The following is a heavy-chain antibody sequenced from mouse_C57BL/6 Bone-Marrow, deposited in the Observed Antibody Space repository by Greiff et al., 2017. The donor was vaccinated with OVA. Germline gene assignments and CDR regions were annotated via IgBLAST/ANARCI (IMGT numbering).Heavy chain of an antibody. Sequence: EVKLQQSGPELVKPGDSVKISCKASGYSFTGYFMNWVMQSHGKSLEWIGRINPYNGDTFYNQKFKGKATLTVDKSSSTAHMELRSLTSEDSAVYYCAKGITTVEGEYYFDYWGQGTTLTVSS. CDR2: INPYNGDT. V-gene: IGHV1-20*01. D-gene: IGHD1-1*01. J-gene: IGHJ2*01. CDR3: AKGITTVEGEYYFDY. CDR1: GYSFTGYF.